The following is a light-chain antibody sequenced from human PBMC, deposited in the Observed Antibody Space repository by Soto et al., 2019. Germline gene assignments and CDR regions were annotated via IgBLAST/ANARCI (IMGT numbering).Light chain of an antibody. Sequence: QSVLTQPASVSGSPGQSITISCDGTSGDVGGYNYVSWYQQHPGKALKLIIFDVTDRPSGVSDRFSGSKSGNTASLTISGLRPGDEADYYCSSFTGSFTHVFGTGTKLTVL. CDR2: DVT. CDR3: SSFTGSFTHV. V-gene: IGLV2-14*03. CDR1: SGDVGGYNY. J-gene: IGLJ1*01.